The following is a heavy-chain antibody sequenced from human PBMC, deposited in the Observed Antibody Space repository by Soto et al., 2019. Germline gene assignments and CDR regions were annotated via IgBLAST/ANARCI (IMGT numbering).Heavy chain of an antibody. V-gene: IGHV1-69*13. CDR3: AGFDSSGYYPSYDAFEI. Sequence: SVKVSCKASGGTFSSYAISWVRQAPGQGLEWMGGIIPIFGTANYAQKFQGRVTITADESTSTAYMELSSLRSEDTAVYYCAGFDSSGYYPSYDAFEIWGQGTMVTVPS. J-gene: IGHJ3*02. D-gene: IGHD3-22*01. CDR2: IIPIFGTA. CDR1: GGTFSSYA.